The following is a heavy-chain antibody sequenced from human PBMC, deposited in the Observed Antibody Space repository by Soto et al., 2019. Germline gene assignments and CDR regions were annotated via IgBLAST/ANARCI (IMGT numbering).Heavy chain of an antibody. CDR1: GGSISSGGYY. CDR2: IYHSGST. V-gene: IGHV4-31*03. J-gene: IGHJ5*02. Sequence: QVQLQESGPGLVKPSQTLSLTCTVSGGSISSGGYYWSWIRQHPGKGLEWIGYIYHSGSTYYNPSLKSRVTISVDKSKNQFALKVISVTAADTAVYYCAREAAGILNWFDPWGQGTLVTVSS. D-gene: IGHD6-25*01. CDR3: AREAAGILNWFDP.